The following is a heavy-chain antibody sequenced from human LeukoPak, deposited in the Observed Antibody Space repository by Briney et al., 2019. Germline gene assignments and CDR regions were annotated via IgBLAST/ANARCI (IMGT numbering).Heavy chain of an antibody. CDR2: ISAYNGNT. CDR3: ARDKGYCSGGSCYSAFDI. CDR1: GYIFTGYY. J-gene: IGHJ3*02. V-gene: IGHV1-18*04. D-gene: IGHD2-15*01. Sequence: GASVKDSCKASGYIFTGYYMHWVRQASGQGLEWMGWISAYNGNTNYAQKFQGRVTMTRDMSTSTVYMELSSLRSEDTAVYYWARDKGYCSGGSCYSAFDIWGQGTMVTVSS.